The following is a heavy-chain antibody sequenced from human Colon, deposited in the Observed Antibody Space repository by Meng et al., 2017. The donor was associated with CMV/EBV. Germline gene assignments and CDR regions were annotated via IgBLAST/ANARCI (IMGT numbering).Heavy chain of an antibody. CDR2: VWYGGNTK. CDR1: GFTFHDYV. D-gene: IGHD4/OR15-4a*01. CDR3: AKDLGSYGVNSYYYYGLDV. Sequence: GGSLRLSCAASGFTFHDYVMHWVRQALGKGLEWVAAVWYGGNTKYYADSVRGRFTISRDDSKNTLSLQMNSLRAEDTAVYYCAKDLGSYGVNSYYYYGLDVWGQGTTVTVSS. J-gene: IGHJ6*02. V-gene: IGHV3-33*06.